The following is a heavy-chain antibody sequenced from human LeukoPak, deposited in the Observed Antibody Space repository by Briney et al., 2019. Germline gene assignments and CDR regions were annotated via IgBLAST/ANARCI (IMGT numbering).Heavy chain of an antibody. CDR1: GGTFSSYA. Sequence: GASVKVSCKASGGTFSSYAISWVRQAPGQGLEWMGWINPNSGGTNYAQKFQGRVTMTRDTSISTAYMELSRLRSDDTAVYYCARIAGLEMATNGAFDIWGQGTMVTVSS. CDR2: INPNSGGT. V-gene: IGHV1-2*02. CDR3: ARIAGLEMATNGAFDI. D-gene: IGHD5-24*01. J-gene: IGHJ3*02.